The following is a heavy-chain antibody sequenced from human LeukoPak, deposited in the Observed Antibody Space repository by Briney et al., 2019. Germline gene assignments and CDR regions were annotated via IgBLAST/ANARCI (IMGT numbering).Heavy chain of an antibody. J-gene: IGHJ4*02. CDR1: GFTFSSYG. D-gene: IGHD1-26*01. V-gene: IGHV3-33*01. Sequence: GGSLRLSCAASGFTFSSYGMPWVRQAPGKGLEWVAVIWYDGSNKYYADSVKGRFTISRDNSKNTLYLQMNSLRAEDTAVYYCARFARSGRIFDYWGQGTLVTVSS. CDR3: ARFARSGRIFDY. CDR2: IWYDGSNK.